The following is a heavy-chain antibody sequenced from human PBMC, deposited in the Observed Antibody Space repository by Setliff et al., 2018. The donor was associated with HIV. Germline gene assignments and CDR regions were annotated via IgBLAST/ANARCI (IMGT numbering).Heavy chain of an antibody. CDR1: GGTFSNYG. V-gene: IGHV1-69*13. CDR3: ASKGDYYTSKTLDS. D-gene: IGHD3-10*01. J-gene: IGHJ4*02. Sequence: SVKVSCKASGGTFSNYGFACVRQAPGQGPEWMVGIIPIFGSAYYAQKFQGRVTISADESTSTVYLELSSLTSDDTAMYYCASKGDYYTSKTLDSWGQGTLVTVSS. CDR2: IIPIFGSA.